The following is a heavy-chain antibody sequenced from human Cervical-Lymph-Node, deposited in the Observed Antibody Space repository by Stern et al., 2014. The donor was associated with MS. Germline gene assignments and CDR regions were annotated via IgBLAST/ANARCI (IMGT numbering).Heavy chain of an antibody. J-gene: IGHJ5*02. V-gene: IGHV1-69*09. CDR2: IIPILGLA. D-gene: IGHD2-15*01. CDR1: GGTFSSSYA. CDR3: ARGVVSNRAAATLHNLFDP. Sequence: QVQLVQSGAEVKKPGSSMNVSCKTSGGTFSSSYAITWMRQASGQGLEWMGRIIPILGLANYAQKFQGRVTITADTSTSTTYMELSSLTSEDTAVYYCARGVVSNRAAATLHNLFDPWGQGTLVTVSS.